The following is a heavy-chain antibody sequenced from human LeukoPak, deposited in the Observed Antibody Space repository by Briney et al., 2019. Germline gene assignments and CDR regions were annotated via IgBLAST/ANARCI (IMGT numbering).Heavy chain of an antibody. CDR2: ISYDGRNK. J-gene: IGHJ4*02. CDR1: GFTFSTYA. CDR3: ARSLGGGDWYFDY. Sequence: GGSLRLSCAASGFTFSTYAMHWARQAPGKGPEWVAVISYDGRNKYYADSVKGRFTISRDNSKNTLYLQMDSLRAEDTAMYYCARSLGGGDWYFDYWGQGTLVTVSS. V-gene: IGHV3-30*04. D-gene: IGHD2-21*01.